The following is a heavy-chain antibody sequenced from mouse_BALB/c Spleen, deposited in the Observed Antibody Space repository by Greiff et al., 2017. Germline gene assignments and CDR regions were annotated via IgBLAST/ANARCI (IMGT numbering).Heavy chain of an antibody. CDR2: IWSGGST. V-gene: IGHV2-2*02. CDR3: ARIGGLRTHWYFDV. Sequence: QVQLKESGPGLVQPSQSLSITCTVSGFSLTSYGVHWVRQSPGKGLEWLGVIWSGGSTDYNAAFISRLSISKDNSKSQVFFKMNSLQANDTAIYYCARIGGLRTHWYFDVWGAGTTVTVSS. J-gene: IGHJ1*01. CDR1: GFSLTSYG. D-gene: IGHD2-4*01.